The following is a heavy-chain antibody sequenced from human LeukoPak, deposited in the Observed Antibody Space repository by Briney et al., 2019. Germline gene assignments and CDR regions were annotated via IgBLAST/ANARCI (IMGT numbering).Heavy chain of an antibody. J-gene: IGHJ3*02. D-gene: IGHD6-13*01. CDR1: GGSFSGYY. CDR3: AREVTGLAAAGGDAFDI. Sequence: TSETLSLTCAVYGGSFSGYYWSWIRQPPGKGLEWIGYIYYSGSTNYNPSLKSRVTISVDTSKNQFSLKLSSVTAADTAVYYCAREVTGLAAAGGDAFDIWGQGTMVTVSS. V-gene: IGHV4-59*01. CDR2: IYYSGST.